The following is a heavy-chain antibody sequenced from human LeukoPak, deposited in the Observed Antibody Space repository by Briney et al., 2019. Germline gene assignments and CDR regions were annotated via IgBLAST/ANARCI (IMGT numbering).Heavy chain of an antibody. CDR1: GFTFSSYA. CDR3: TTLGYHLDS. CDR2: ISGSGGNT. J-gene: IGHJ4*02. Sequence: GGSLRLSCAASGFTFSSYAMSWVRQAPGKGLEWVSAISGSGGNTYYADSVKGRFTISRDSSKNTLYLQMNSLRAEDTALYYCTTLGYHLDSWGQGTPVTVSS. D-gene: IGHD1-14*01. V-gene: IGHV3-23*01.